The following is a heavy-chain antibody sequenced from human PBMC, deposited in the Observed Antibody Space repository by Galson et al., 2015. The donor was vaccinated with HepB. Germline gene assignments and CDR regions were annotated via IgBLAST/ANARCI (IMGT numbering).Heavy chain of an antibody. CDR2: ILYDGSNK. D-gene: IGHD3-3*01. J-gene: IGHJ4*02. Sequence: SLRLSCAASGFTFSSYAMHWVRQAPGKGLEWVAVILYDGSNKYYADSVKGRFTISRDNSKNTLYLQMNSLRAEDTAVYYCAKEGGITIFGVVSRIDYWGQGTLVTVSS. V-gene: IGHV3-30-3*01. CDR3: AKEGGITIFGVVSRIDY. CDR1: GFTFSSYA.